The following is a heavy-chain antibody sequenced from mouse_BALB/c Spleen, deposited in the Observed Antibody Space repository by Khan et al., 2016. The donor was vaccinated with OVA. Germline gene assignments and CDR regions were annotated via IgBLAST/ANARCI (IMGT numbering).Heavy chain of an antibody. CDR3: ARGGYMYGVPFAY. Sequence: EVELVESGGGLVKLGGSLKLSCAASGFTFSSYYMSWVRQTPEKRLELVAATNSNGGSTYYPDTVKGRFTISRDNAKNTLYLQMGSLKSEDTALYDCARGGYMYGVPFAYWGQGTLVTVSA. J-gene: IGHJ3*01. V-gene: IGHV5-6-2*01. CDR2: TNSNGGST. D-gene: IGHD2-14*01. CDR1: GFTFSSYY.